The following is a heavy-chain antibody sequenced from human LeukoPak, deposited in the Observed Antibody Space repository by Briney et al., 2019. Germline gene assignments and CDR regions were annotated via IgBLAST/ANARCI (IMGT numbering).Heavy chain of an antibody. Sequence: PGGSLRLSCAASGLTFSSYAMHWVRQAPGKGLEWVAVISYDGSNKYYADSVKGRFTISRDNSKNTLYLQMNSLRAEDTAVYYCAGDGMTSHHYFDCWGQGTLVTVSS. V-gene: IGHV3-30*04. CDR2: ISYDGSNK. CDR3: AGDGMTSHHYFDC. J-gene: IGHJ4*02. CDR1: GLTFSSYA. D-gene: IGHD1-14*01.